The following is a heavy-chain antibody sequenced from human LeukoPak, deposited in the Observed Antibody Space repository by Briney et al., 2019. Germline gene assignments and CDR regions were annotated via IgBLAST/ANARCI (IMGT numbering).Heavy chain of an antibody. J-gene: IGHJ6*02. CDR1: GFTFSSYS. V-gene: IGHV3-66*01. D-gene: IGHD4-11*01. Sequence: GGSLRLSCAASGFTFSSYSMNWVRQAPGKGLEWVSVIYSGGRTYYADSVKGRFTISRDNSKNTLYLQMNSLRAEDTAVYYCARDYSYYSYYGMDVWGQGTTVTVSS. CDR3: ARDYSYYSYYGMDV. CDR2: IYSGGRT.